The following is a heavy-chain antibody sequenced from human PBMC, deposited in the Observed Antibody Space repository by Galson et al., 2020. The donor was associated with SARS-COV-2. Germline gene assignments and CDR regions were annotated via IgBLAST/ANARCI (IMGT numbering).Heavy chain of an antibody. CDR2: ISYDGSNK. J-gene: IGHJ4*02. Sequence: GESLKISCAASGFTFSSYGMHWVRQAPGKGLEWVAVISYDGSNKYYADSVKGRFTISRDNSKNTLYLQMNSLRAEDTAVYYCARGISGNYWGQGTLVTVSS. V-gene: IGHV3-30*03. CDR1: GFTFSSYG. CDR3: ARGISGNY.